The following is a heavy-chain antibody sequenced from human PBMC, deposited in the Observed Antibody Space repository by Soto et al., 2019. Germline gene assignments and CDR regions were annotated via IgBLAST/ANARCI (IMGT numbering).Heavy chain of an antibody. Sequence: QVQLQESGPGLVKPSQTLSLTCTVSGGSISSGGYYWSWIRQHPGKGLEWIGYIYYSGSTYYNPSLKSRVTISVDTSKNQFSLKLSSVTAADTAVYYCARGYDSSGYYQIYYYYGMDVWGQGTTVTVSS. CDR1: GGSISSGGYY. J-gene: IGHJ6*02. CDR3: ARGYDSSGYYQIYYYYGMDV. D-gene: IGHD3-22*01. V-gene: IGHV4-31*03. CDR2: IYYSGST.